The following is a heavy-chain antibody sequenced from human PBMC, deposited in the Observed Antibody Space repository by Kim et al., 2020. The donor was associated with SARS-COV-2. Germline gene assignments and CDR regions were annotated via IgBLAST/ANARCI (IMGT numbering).Heavy chain of an antibody. J-gene: IGHJ4*02. CDR3: ARAGGYCSSTSCYTIDY. Sequence: SQTLSLTCTVSGGSISSYYWSWIRQPPGKGLEWIGYIYYSGSTNYNPSLKSRVTISVDTSKNQFSLKLSSVTAADTAVYYCARAGGYCSSTSCYTIDYWGQGTLVTVSS. D-gene: IGHD2-2*02. V-gene: IGHV4-59*13. CDR2: IYYSGST. CDR1: GGSISSYY.